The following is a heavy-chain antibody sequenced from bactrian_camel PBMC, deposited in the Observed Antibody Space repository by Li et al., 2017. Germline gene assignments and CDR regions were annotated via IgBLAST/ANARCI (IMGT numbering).Heavy chain of an antibody. CDR3: ATIVRRGGGYCHSDYDYDN. V-gene: IGHV3S53*01. Sequence: QVQLVESGGGSVQAGGSLRLSCTVSGDIIFTYFMGWFRQAPGKEREKVAIIDTDGTTNYADSVKGRFTISQDNSKNTLYLQMNNQKPEDTAMYYCATIVRRGGGYCHSDYDYDNWGQGTQ. CDR1: GDIIFTYF. CDR2: IDTDGTT. D-gene: IGHD2*01. J-gene: IGHJ4*01.